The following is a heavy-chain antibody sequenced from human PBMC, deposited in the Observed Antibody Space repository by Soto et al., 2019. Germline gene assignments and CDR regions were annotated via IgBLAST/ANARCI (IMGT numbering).Heavy chain of an antibody. V-gene: IGHV4-4*02. CDR3: AKRSLRRLRFVETH. Sequence: QVQLQESGPVLVKPSGTLSLTCAVSGDSMTNTNWWSWVRQPPGKGLEWIGEIYHSGSTNYNPSLRSRVTMCVDKSKNQFSLNLTSVPAADTTVYYCAKRSLRRLRFVETHWGQGTLVTVSS. J-gene: IGHJ4*02. CDR2: IYHSGST. CDR1: GDSMTNTNW. D-gene: IGHD3-3*01.